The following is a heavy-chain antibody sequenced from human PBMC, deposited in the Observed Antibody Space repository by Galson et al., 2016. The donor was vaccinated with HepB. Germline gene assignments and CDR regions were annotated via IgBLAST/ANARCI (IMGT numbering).Heavy chain of an antibody. CDR2: IYYNGAT. CDR1: GVPISSGGYY. J-gene: IGHJ5*02. Sequence: TLSLTCTVSGVPISSGGYYWTWIRQHPGKGLEWIGYIYYNGATYYNPSLKSRVTISIDTSKNQFSLKLSSVTAADTAVYYCARVSGIPATNNWFDPWGQGTLVAVSS. V-gene: IGHV4-31*03. CDR3: ARVSGIPATNNWFDP. D-gene: IGHD2-2*01.